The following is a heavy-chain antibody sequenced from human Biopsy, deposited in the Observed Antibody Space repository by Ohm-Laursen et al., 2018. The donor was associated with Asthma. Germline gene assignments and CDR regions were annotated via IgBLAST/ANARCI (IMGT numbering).Heavy chain of an antibody. CDR1: GFTFGDYW. V-gene: IGHV3-7*01. D-gene: IGHD1-14*01. CDR2: IKHDGTEK. J-gene: IGHJ4*02. Sequence: GSLRLSCSASGFTFGDYWMSWVRQVPGKGLEWVANIKHDGTEKNHVDSLKGRFAISRDNAKNSLYLQTNSLRAEDTAVYYCARDGPELPTELDYWGPGTLVTVSS. CDR3: ARDGPELPTELDY.